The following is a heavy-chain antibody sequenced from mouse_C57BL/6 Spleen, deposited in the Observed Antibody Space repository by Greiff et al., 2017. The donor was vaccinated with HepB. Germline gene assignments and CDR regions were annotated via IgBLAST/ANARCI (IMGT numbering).Heavy chain of an antibody. Sequence: VKLEESGPGLVQPSQSLSITCTVSGFSLTSYGGGSTDYNAAFISRLSISKDNSKSQVFFKMNSLQADDTAIYYCARMGYYSNHWYFDVWGTGTTVTVSS. CDR2: GST. CDR1: GFSLTSYG. V-gene: IGHV2-2*01. CDR3: ARMGYYSNHWYFDV. J-gene: IGHJ1*03. D-gene: IGHD2-5*01.